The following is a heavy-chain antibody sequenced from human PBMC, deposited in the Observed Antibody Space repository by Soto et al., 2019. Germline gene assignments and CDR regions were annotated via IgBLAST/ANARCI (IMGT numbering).Heavy chain of an antibody. CDR3: TRGTLARFDL. CDR2: INPSGGST. CDR1: GYTFTSYY. J-gene: IGHJ5*02. V-gene: IGHV1-46*03. Sequence: ASVKVSCKASGYTFTSYYMHWVRQAPGQGLEWVGIINPSGGSTTYAQKLQGRVTMTRDTSTSTVYMELSSLRYEDTAVYYCTRGTLARFDLWGQGTLVTVSS. D-gene: IGHD1-7*01.